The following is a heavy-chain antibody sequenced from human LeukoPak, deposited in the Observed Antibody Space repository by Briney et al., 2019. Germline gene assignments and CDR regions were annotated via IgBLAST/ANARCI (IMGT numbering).Heavy chain of an antibody. Sequence: PGGSLRLSCAASGFTFSSYAMHWVRQAPGKGLEWVAVISYDGSNKYYADSVKGRFTISRDNSKNTLYLQMNSLRAEDTAVYYCAREMATMIRTFDYWGQGTLVTVSS. CDR2: ISYDGSNK. D-gene: IGHD3-22*01. CDR1: GFTFSSYA. CDR3: AREMATMIRTFDY. J-gene: IGHJ4*02. V-gene: IGHV3-30-3*01.